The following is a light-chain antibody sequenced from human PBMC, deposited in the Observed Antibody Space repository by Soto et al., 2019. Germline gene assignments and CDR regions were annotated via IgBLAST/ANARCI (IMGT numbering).Light chain of an antibody. CDR1: QGIIDY. Sequence: DIQMTQSPSSLSASVGDRVTITCRASQGIIDYLAWYQQKPGKVPKLLIYAASTLQSGVPSRFSGSGSGTDFPLTTSSLQPEDVATYYCQKYNSAPQTFGQGTRVEIK. V-gene: IGKV1-27*01. CDR2: AAS. CDR3: QKYNSAPQT. J-gene: IGKJ1*01.